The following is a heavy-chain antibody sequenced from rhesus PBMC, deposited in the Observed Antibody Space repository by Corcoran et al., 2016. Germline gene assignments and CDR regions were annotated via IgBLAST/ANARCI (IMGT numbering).Heavy chain of an antibody. CDR3: ARDRGIAAGFDY. V-gene: IGHV4S5*01. CDR2: IGGSRGST. D-gene: IGHD6-13*01. J-gene: IGHJ4*01. CDR1: GGSFSGYY. Sequence: QVQLEESGPGLVKPSETLSLTCAVSGGSFSGYYWNWLRHPPGKGLVGIGYIGGSRGSTNYNPTLKSRVTISKDTSKNQLSLRLSSVTAADTAVYYCARDRGIAAGFDYWGQGVLVTVSS.